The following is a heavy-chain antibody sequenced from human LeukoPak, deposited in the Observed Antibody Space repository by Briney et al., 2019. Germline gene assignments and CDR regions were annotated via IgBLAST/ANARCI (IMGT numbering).Heavy chain of an antibody. Sequence: GGSLRLSCAASGFTFSSYAMSWVRQAPGKGLEWVSAISGSGGSTYYADSVKGRFTISRDNSKNTLYLQMNSLRAEDTAVYYCAKRLTVQSGRYQLLEGEDAFDIWGQGTMVTVSS. J-gene: IGHJ3*02. D-gene: IGHD2-2*01. CDR3: AKRLTVQSGRYQLLEGEDAFDI. V-gene: IGHV3-23*01. CDR1: GFTFSSYA. CDR2: ISGSGGST.